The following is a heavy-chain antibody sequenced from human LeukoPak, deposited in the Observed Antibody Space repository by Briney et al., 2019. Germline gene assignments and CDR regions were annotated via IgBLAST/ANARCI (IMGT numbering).Heavy chain of an antibody. CDR2: MNPNSGNT. CDR3: ARGLDYYDSSGYYYGFDY. J-gene: IGHJ4*02. CDR1: GYTFTSYD. V-gene: IGHV1-8*01. Sequence: GVSVKVSCKASGYTFTSYDINWVRQATGQGLEWMGWMNPNSGNTGYAQKFQGRVTMTRNTSISTAYMELSSLRSEDTAVYYCARGLDYYDSSGYYYGFDYWGQGTLVTVSS. D-gene: IGHD3-22*01.